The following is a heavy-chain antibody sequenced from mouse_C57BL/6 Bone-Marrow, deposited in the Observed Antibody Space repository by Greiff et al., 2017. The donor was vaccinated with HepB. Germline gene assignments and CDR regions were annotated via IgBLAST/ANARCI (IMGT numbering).Heavy chain of an antibody. CDR1: GFTFSDYG. V-gene: IGHV5-17*01. CDR3: ARDYGSSYSWYFDV. J-gene: IGHJ1*03. D-gene: IGHD1-1*01. CDR2: ISSGSSTS. Sequence: EVQVVESGGGLVKPGGSLKLSCAASGFTFSDYGMHWVRQAPEKGLEWVAYISSGSSTSYYADTVKGRFTISRDNAKNTLFLQMTSLRSEDTAMYYCARDYGSSYSWYFDVWGTGTTVTVSS.